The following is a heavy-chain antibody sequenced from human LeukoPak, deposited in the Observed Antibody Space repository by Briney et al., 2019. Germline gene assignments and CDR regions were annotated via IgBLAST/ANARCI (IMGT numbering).Heavy chain of an antibody. CDR2: FFSSGNT. V-gene: IGHV4-4*07. Sequence: SDPVSLPCTVSGLPHTRFYWLWLPQPAGKAREWIGLFFSSGNTKYTPSCKGRTTISVGKSKNQFSLKLTSVTGADTGVYYCARCSGIYGHDSWGQGTLVSVS. CDR3: ARCSGIYGHDS. J-gene: IGHJ4*02. D-gene: IGHD3-10*02. CDR1: GLPHTRFY.